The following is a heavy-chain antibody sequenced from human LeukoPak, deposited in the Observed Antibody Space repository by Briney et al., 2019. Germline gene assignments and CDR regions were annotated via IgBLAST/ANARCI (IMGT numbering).Heavy chain of an antibody. CDR1: GGSFSGYY. J-gene: IGHJ4*02. CDR2: INHSGST. CDR3: ARSPSGYYYDY. V-gene: IGHV4-34*01. Sequence: SETLSLTCAVYGGSFSGYYWSWIRQPPGKGLEWIGEINHSGSTNYNPSLKSRVTISVDKSKNQFSLKLIPVTAADTAVYYCARSPSGYYYDYWGQGTLVTVSS. D-gene: IGHD3-22*01.